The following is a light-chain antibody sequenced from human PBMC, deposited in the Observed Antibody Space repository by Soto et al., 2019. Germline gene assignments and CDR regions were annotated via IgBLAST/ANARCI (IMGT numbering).Light chain of an antibody. CDR1: QSVRSH. Sequence: EVVMTQSPVTLSVSPGERATLFCRASQSVRSHLAWFQQKPGQAPNHLIFGASTRATGVPARFSGSESGTEFTLTISSLQSEDVGLYFCQQYNDWPSTFGGGTKVDIK. J-gene: IGKJ4*01. V-gene: IGKV3-15*01. CDR2: GAS. CDR3: QQYNDWPST.